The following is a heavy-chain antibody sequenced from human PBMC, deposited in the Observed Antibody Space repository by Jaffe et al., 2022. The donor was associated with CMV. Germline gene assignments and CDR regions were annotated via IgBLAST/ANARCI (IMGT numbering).Heavy chain of an antibody. Sequence: QVQLVQSGAEVKKPGASVKVSCKASGYTFTSYGISWVRQAPGQGLEWMGWISAYNGNTNYAQKLQGRVTMTTDTSTSTAYMELRSLRSDDTAVYYCARDSRYYYDSSGFSDAFDIWGQGTMVTVSS. V-gene: IGHV1-18*01. CDR2: ISAYNGNT. CDR3: ARDSRYYYDSSGFSDAFDI. D-gene: IGHD3-22*01. J-gene: IGHJ3*02. CDR1: GYTFTSYG.